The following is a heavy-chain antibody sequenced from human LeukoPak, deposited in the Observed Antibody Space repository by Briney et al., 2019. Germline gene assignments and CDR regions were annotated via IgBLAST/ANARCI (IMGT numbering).Heavy chain of an antibody. CDR2: IYPGDSDT. J-gene: IGHJ3*02. CDR1: GYSFTIYW. D-gene: IGHD3-10*01. V-gene: IGHV5-51*01. CDR3: VRRGSVDAFDI. Sequence: GETLKISCKGSGYSFTIYWIGWVRQMPGKSLEWMGLIYPGDSDTAYSPPFQGQATISADKSITTAYLQWSSLQASDSAMYYCVRRGSVDAFDIWGQGTVVTVSS.